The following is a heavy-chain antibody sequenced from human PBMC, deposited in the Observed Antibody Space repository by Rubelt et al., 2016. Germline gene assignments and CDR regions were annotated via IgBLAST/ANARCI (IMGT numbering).Heavy chain of an antibody. CDR3: STADSSSWYDATDT. V-gene: IGHV1-24*01. J-gene: IGHJ3*02. Sequence: QVQLVQSGAVLKKPGASVKVSCKVSGDTLSVFSIHWVRQAPGKGLEWMGGFGGEDGGTVYAKNFQGRLSMTEDTSTDTAYMELSRLTSADTAVYYCSTADSSSWYDATDTWGQGTMVTVSS. D-gene: IGHD6-13*01. CDR2: FGGEDGGT. CDR1: GDTLSVFS.